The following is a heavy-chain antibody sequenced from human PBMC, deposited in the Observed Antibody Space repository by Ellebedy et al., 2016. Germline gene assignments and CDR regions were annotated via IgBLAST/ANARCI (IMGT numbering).Heavy chain of an antibody. CDR1: GYTFPSYG. CDR3: AREGQYHFDSSGYYPDY. D-gene: IGHD3-22*01. Sequence: ASVKVSXXASGYTFPSYGISWVRQAPDQGLEWMGWISAYNGNTNYAQKLQGRVIMTTDTSTGTAYMELRSLTSDDTAVYYCAREGQYHFDSSGYYPDYWGQGTVVTVSS. CDR2: ISAYNGNT. J-gene: IGHJ4*02. V-gene: IGHV1-18*01.